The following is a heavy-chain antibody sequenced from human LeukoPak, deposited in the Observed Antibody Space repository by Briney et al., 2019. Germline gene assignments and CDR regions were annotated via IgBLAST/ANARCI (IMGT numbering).Heavy chain of an antibody. CDR3: ARQAAAGDFDY. J-gene: IGHJ4*02. CDR2: IYPGDSDT. D-gene: IGHD6-13*01. V-gene: IGHV5-51*01. Sequence: GEPLNISCKGSGYSFTSYWIGWVRPMPGKVLEWMGIIYPGDSDTTYSTSFQGPVTISADKSIRTAYLQWSSLKAADTSMYYCARQAAAGDFDYWGQGTLVTVSS. CDR1: GYSFTSYW.